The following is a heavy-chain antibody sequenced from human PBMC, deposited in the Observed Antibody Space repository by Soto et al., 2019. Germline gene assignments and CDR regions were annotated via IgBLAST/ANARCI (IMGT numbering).Heavy chain of an antibody. D-gene: IGHD6-13*01. Sequence: QVQLVQSGAEVKKPGSSVKVSCKASGGTFSSYTISWVRQAPGQGLEWMGRIIPILGIANYEQKFQGRVTLTATKTTSPAYMELSSLRSEDTAVYYCARDEGMGDAFDIWGQGTMVTVSS. V-gene: IGHV1-69*08. J-gene: IGHJ3*02. CDR2: IIPILGIA. CDR1: GGTFSSYT. CDR3: ARDEGMGDAFDI.